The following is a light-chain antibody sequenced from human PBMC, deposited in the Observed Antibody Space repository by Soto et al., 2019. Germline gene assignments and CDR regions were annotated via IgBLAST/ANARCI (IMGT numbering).Light chain of an antibody. CDR2: EVT. J-gene: IGLJ2*01. V-gene: IGLV2-23*02. CDR1: TSDVGTYNL. Sequence: QSVLTQPASVSGSPGQSITISCTGTTSDVGTYNLVSWYQQYPGKAPQVVISEVTKRPSGVSDRFSGSKSGNTASLTVSGLQAEDEADYYCSSYAGGNNLVFGGGTKLTVL. CDR3: SSYAGGNNLV.